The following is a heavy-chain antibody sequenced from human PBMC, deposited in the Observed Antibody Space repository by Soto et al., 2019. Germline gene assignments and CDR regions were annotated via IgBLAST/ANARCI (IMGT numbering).Heavy chain of an antibody. CDR2: ITTSSDST. V-gene: IGHV3-48*04. J-gene: IGHJ5*01. Sequence: PGGSLRLSCATSGFTFSSFSMNWVRQAPGKGLEWISYITTSSDSTFYSDSVKGRFTIFRDNAKNTVSLQMDSLRAEDTAAYYCARGFESWGRGTLVTVSS. CDR3: ARGFES. CDR1: GFTFSSFS.